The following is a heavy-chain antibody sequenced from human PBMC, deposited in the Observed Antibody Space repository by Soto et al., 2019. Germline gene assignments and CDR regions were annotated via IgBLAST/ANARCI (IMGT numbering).Heavy chain of an antibody. V-gene: IGHV1-18*01. Sequence: GASVKVCCKASGYTFTSYGISWVRQAPGQGLEWMGWISAYNGNTNYAQKLQGRVTMTRNTSISTAYMELSSLRSEDTAVYYCARGAVTPPGYYYYMDVWGKGTTVTVSS. CDR1: GYTFTSYG. D-gene: IGHD2-21*02. CDR2: ISAYNGNT. J-gene: IGHJ6*03. CDR3: ARGAVTPPGYYYYMDV.